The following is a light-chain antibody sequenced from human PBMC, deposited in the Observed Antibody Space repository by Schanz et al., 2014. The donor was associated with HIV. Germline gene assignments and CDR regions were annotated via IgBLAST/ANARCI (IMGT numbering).Light chain of an antibody. J-gene: IGKJ4*01. Sequence: EIVLTQSPGSLSLSPGGRATLSCRASQSVSSNLAWYQQKPGQAPRLLIFGASIRATGIPARFSGGGSETDFTLSSSSLELEDFAVYYWQQYNNWPPITFAGGTKVEIK. CDR1: QSVSSN. CDR2: GAS. V-gene: IGKV3D-15*01. CDR3: QQYNNWPPIT.